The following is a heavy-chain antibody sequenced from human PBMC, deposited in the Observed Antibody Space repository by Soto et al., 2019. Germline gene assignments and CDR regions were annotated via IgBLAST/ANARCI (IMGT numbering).Heavy chain of an antibody. CDR1: GFTFSSYE. V-gene: IGHV3-48*03. CDR2: ISSSGDPI. J-gene: IGHJ6*02. Sequence: GGSLRLSCAASGFTFSSYEMNWVRQAPGKGLEWVSYISSSGDPIYYADSVKGRFTISGDNAKDSLYLQMNSLRAEDTAVYYCANYCSSTSCHYQDVWGQGTTVTVSS. CDR3: ANYCSSTSCHYQDV. D-gene: IGHD2-2*01.